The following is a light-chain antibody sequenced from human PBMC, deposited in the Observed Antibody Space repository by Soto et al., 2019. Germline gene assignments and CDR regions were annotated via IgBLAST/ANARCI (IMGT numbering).Light chain of an antibody. CDR3: QQYNSYS. V-gene: IGKV1-13*02. Sequence: TQLTQSPSSLSASVGDRVTITCRASQGISSYLGWYQQKPGTAPKVLIYHASNLQSGVPSRFSGSGSGTEFTLTISSLQPDDFATYYCQQYNSYSFGQGTKVDI. CDR2: HAS. CDR1: QGISSY. J-gene: IGKJ1*01.